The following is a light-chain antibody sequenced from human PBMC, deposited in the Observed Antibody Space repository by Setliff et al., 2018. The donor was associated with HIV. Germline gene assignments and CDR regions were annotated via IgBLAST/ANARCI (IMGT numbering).Light chain of an antibody. Sequence: QSALTQPASVSGSPGQSITISCTGTSSDVGGYDYVSWYQQHPGQVPKLMIYEVIKRPSGVSNRFSGSKSGNTASLTISGLQAEDEAHYYCCSYAGNIDWVFGGGTKVTVL. J-gene: IGLJ3*02. CDR3: CSYAGNIDWV. V-gene: IGLV2-23*02. CDR2: EVI. CDR1: SSDVGGYDY.